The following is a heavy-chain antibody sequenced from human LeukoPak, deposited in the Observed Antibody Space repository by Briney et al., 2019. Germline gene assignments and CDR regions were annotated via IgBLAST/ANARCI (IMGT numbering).Heavy chain of an antibody. J-gene: IGHJ3*02. D-gene: IGHD1-1*01. CDR3: ARGRDTTGTTRAAFDI. Sequence: GGSLRLSCAASGFTFSSYGMHWVRQAPGKGLEWVAFIRYDGSNKYYADSVKGRFTISRDNAKNSLYLQMNSLRAEDTAVYYCARGRDTTGTTRAAFDIWGQGTMVTVSS. CDR2: IRYDGSNK. V-gene: IGHV3-30*02. CDR1: GFTFSSYG.